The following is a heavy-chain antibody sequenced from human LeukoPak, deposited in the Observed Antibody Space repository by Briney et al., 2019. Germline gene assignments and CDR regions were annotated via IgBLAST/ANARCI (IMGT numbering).Heavy chain of an antibody. V-gene: IGHV3-21*01. CDR3: ARDRDDDSSGSIDDAFDI. Sequence: GGSLRLSCAASGFTFSAYSMNWVRQAPGRGLEWVSAISSSSRSIYNADSVEGRFTISRDNAKRSLYLQMNGLRAEDTAVYYCARDRDDDSSGSIDDAFDIWGQGTMVTVSS. CDR1: GFTFSAYS. J-gene: IGHJ3*02. CDR2: ISSSSRSI. D-gene: IGHD3-22*01.